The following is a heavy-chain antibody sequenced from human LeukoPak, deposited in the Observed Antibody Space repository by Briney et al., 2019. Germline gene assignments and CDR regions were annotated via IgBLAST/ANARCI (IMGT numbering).Heavy chain of an antibody. V-gene: IGHV1-69*05. J-gene: IGHJ6*03. Sequence: VASVKVPCKASGGTFSSYAISWVRQAPGQGLEWMGRIIPIFGTANYAQKFQGRVTITTDESTSTAYMELSSLRSEDTAVYYCARDGEVVAATYYYYYVDVWGKGTTVTVSS. CDR3: ARDGEVVAATYYYYYVDV. D-gene: IGHD2-15*01. CDR1: GGTFSSYA. CDR2: IIPIFGTA.